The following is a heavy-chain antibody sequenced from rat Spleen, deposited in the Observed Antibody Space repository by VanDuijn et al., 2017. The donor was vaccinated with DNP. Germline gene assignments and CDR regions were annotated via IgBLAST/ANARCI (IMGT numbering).Heavy chain of an antibody. D-gene: IGHD1-4*01. V-gene: IGHV1-43*01. CDR2: INTGSGGT. J-gene: IGHJ1*01. Sequence: QVQLRQSGAEPAKPGSSVKISCKASGYTFTTSYISWIKQTTGQGLDYIGYINTGSGGTNYNEKFRGKATLTVDTSSSTAFMQLSSLTPDDSAVYYCARRRLPYWYFDFWGPGTMVTVSS. CDR1: GYTFTTSY. CDR3: ARRRLPYWYFDF.